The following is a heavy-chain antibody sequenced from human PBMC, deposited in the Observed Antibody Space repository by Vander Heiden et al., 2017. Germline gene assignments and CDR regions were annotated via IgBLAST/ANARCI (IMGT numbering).Heavy chain of an antibody. CDR3: ARDYGGGAFDI. D-gene: IGHD2-15*01. CDR2: IHTDGSST. CDR1: GFTFTSYW. Sequence: EVQLVESGGGLVQPGGPLRLSCAASGFTFTSYWVHWVRQAPGRGLVWVSHIHTDGSSTSYADSVKCRFTISRDNAKNTLYLQMNSLRVEDTAVYFCARDYGGGAFDIWGQGTMVTVSS. V-gene: IGHV3-74*01. J-gene: IGHJ3*02.